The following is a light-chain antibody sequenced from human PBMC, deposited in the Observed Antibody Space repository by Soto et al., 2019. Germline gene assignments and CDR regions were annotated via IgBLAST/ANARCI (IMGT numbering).Light chain of an antibody. CDR1: QSVSSY. Sequence: EIVLTQSPATLSLSPGERATLSCRASQSVSSYLAWYQQKPGQAPRLLIYGASTRAAGIPARFSGSGSETEFTLTISRLEPEDFAVYYCQQYGSSPLTSGGGTKVDIK. J-gene: IGKJ4*01. CDR2: GAS. V-gene: IGKV3-20*01. CDR3: QQYGSSPLT.